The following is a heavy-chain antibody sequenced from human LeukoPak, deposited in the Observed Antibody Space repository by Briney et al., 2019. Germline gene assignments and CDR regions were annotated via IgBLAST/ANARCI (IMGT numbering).Heavy chain of an antibody. D-gene: IGHD5-12*01. V-gene: IGHV1-69*05. Sequence: SVKVSCKASGGTFSSYAISWVRQAPGQGLEWMGGIIPIFGTANYAQKFQGRVTITTDESTSTAYMELSSLRSEDTAVYYCASLEATPDDYYYMDVWGKGTTVTVSS. J-gene: IGHJ6*03. CDR1: GGTFSSYA. CDR2: IIPIFGTA. CDR3: ASLEATPDDYYYMDV.